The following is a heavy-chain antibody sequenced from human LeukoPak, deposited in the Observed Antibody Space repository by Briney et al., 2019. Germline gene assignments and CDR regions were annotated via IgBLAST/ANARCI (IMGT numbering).Heavy chain of an antibody. CDR2: INWNGGST. CDR3: ARGGPPGAVAGYFDY. D-gene: IGHD6-19*01. J-gene: IGHJ4*02. CDR1: GFTFDDYG. Sequence: GGSLRLSCAASGFTFDDYGMSWVRQAPGKGLEWVSGINWNGGSTGYADSVKGRFTISRDNAKNSLYLQMNSLRAEDTALYYCARGGPPGAVAGYFDYWGQGTLVTVSS. V-gene: IGHV3-20*04.